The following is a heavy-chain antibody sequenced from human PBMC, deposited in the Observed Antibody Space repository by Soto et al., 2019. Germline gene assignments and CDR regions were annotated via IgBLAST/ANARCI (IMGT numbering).Heavy chain of an antibody. V-gene: IGHV4-4*07. CDR3: ARDIYCSGGTCQEYYFDY. J-gene: IGHJ4*02. D-gene: IGHD2-15*01. Sequence: XETLSLTCTVSGGSMSTYYWSWIRQPAGKGLEWIGRMHSSGSTDYNPSLKSRVTMSVDTSKNQVSLKVRSVTAADTAVYYCARDIYCSGGTCQEYYFDYWGQGTLVTVSS. CDR1: GGSMSTYY. CDR2: MHSSGST.